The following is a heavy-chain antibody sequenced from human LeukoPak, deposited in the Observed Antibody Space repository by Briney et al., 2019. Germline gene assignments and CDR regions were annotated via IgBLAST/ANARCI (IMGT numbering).Heavy chain of an antibody. Sequence: PGGSLRLSCAASGFTFRNYGMHWVRQAPGKGLEWVANIKQDGSEKYYVDSVKGRFTISRDNAKNSLYLQMNSLRAEDTAVYYCARSEGNIVVVPAAIPYFDYWGQGTLVTVSS. J-gene: IGHJ4*02. CDR3: ARSEGNIVVVPAAIPYFDY. CDR2: IKQDGSEK. CDR1: GFTFRNYG. D-gene: IGHD2-2*01. V-gene: IGHV3-7*01.